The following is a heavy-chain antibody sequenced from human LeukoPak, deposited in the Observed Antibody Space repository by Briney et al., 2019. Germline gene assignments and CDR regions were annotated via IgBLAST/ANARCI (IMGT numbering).Heavy chain of an antibody. CDR3: ARESPGATRDY. CDR2: ISSSGSTI. Sequence: PGGSLRLSCAASGFTFSSYEMNWVRQAPGKGLEWVSYISSSGSTIYYADSVKGRSTISRDNAKNSLYLQMDSLRAEDTAVYYCARESPGATRDYWGQGTLVTVSS. CDR1: GFTFSSYE. D-gene: IGHD1-26*01. V-gene: IGHV3-48*03. J-gene: IGHJ4*02.